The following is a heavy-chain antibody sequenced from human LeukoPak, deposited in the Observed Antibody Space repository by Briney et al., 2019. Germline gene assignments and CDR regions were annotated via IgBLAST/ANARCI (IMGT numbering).Heavy chain of an antibody. CDR3: TTDSTSYLFAD. V-gene: IGHV3-15*01. D-gene: IGHD2/OR15-2a*01. J-gene: IGHJ4*02. CDR2: IKSKADGETT. CDR1: GFTFTNAW. Sequence: GGSLRLSCAASGFTFTNAWMSWVRRAPGKRLEWVGRIKSKADGETTDYGAHVNGRFSISRDDSTNMLFLQMSSLKTEDTAVYYCTTDSTSYLFADWGQGTLVTVSS.